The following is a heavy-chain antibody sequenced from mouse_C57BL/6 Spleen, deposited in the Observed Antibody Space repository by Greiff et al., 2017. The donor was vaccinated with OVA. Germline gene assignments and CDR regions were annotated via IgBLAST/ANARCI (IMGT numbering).Heavy chain of an antibody. D-gene: IGHD1-1*01. Sequence: VQLQQSGAELVRPGASVTLSCKASGYTFTDYEMHWVKQTPVHGLEWIGAIDPETGGTAYNQKFKGKAILTADKSSSTAYMELRSLTSEDSAVYYCTRWGYYGSSQPWFAYWGQGTLVTVSA. V-gene: IGHV1-15*01. J-gene: IGHJ3*01. CDR2: IDPETGGT. CDR3: TRWGYYGSSQPWFAY. CDR1: GYTFTDYE.